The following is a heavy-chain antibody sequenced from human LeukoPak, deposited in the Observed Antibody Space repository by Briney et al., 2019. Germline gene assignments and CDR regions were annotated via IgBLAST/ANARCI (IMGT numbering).Heavy chain of an antibody. Sequence: SVKVSCKASGGTFSSYAISWVRQAPGQGLEWMGGIIPIFGTANYAQKFQGRVTITADESTSTAYMELSSLRSEDTAVYYCARDVGTMVRGALDWFDPWGQGTLVTVSS. CDR1: GGTFSSYA. D-gene: IGHD3-10*01. CDR3: ARDVGTMVRGALDWFDP. J-gene: IGHJ5*02. CDR2: IIPIFGTA. V-gene: IGHV1-69*01.